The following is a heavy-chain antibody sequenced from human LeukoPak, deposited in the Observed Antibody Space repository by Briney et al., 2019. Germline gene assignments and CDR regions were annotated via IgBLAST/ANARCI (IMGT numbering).Heavy chain of an antibody. J-gene: IGHJ5*02. CDR2: LYYSGST. V-gene: IGHV4-59*12. Sequence: PSETLSLTCTVSGGSISSYYWSWIRQPPGKGLEWIGYLYYSGSTNYNPSLKSRVSISVDTSKNQFSLKLSSVTAADTAVYFCAREYSSSWYRWFDPCGQGTLVTVSS. D-gene: IGHD6-13*01. CDR3: AREYSSSWYRWFDP. CDR1: GGSISSYY.